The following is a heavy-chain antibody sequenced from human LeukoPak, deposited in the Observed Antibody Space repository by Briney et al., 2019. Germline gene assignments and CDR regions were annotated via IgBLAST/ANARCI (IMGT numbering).Heavy chain of an antibody. D-gene: IGHD3-10*01. CDR3: ARDPTNSYGSGTPFDY. CDR1: GYTFTSYG. CDR2: ISAYNGNT. J-gene: IGHJ4*02. V-gene: IGHV1-18*04. Sequence: ASVKVSCKASGYTFTSYGISWVRQAPGQGLERMGWISAYNGNTNYAQKLQGRVTMTTDASTSTAYMELRSLRSDDTAVYYCARDPTNSYGSGTPFDYWGQGTLVTVSS.